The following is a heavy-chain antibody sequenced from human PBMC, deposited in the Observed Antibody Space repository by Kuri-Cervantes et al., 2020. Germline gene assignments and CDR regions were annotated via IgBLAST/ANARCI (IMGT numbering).Heavy chain of an antibody. CDR1: GFTVSSNY. V-gene: IGHV3-7*01. Sequence: GGSLRLSCAASGFTVSSNYMSWVRQAPGKGLEWVANIKYDGSEKNYVDSVKGRFTISGDNAKNSLYLQMNSLRTEDTAAYYCARYRGQFDYWGQGTLVTVSS. D-gene: IGHD1-14*01. J-gene: IGHJ4*02. CDR2: IKYDGSEK. CDR3: ARYRGQFDY.